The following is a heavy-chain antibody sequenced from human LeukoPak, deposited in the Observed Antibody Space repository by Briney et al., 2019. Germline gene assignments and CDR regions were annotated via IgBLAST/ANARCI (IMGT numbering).Heavy chain of an antibody. CDR1: GYAFTGYY. V-gene: IGHV1-2*02. CDR2: INPNSGGT. CDR3: ARHGGGYGSGSYRIRYYYYMDV. D-gene: IGHD3-10*01. Sequence: ASVKVSCKASGYAFTGYYMHWVRQAPGQGLEWMGWINPNSGGTNYAQKFQGRVTMTRDTSKNQFSLKLSSVTAADTAVYYCARHGGGYGSGSYRIRYYYYMDVWGKGTTVTISS. J-gene: IGHJ6*03.